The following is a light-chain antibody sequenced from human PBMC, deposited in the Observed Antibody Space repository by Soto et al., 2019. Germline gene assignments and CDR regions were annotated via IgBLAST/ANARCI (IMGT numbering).Light chain of an antibody. Sequence: QSALTQPPSVSGSPGQSVAISCTGTSSDVGGSNGVSWYQQPPGTAPKLIIYDVSNRPSGVPDRFSGSKSGNTASLIISGPQAEDGGDYYCSSYTSSSTYVFGTGTKVTVL. V-gene: IGLV2-18*02. CDR2: DVS. CDR1: SSDVGGSNG. CDR3: SSYTSSSTYV. J-gene: IGLJ1*01.